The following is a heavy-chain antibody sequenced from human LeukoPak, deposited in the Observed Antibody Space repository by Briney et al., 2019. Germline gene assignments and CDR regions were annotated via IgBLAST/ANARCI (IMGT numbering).Heavy chain of an antibody. Sequence: SETLSLTCTVSGDSISSGDYYWSWIRQPAGKGLEWIGRISSSGSTNYNPSLKSRVTMSVDTSKNQFSLKLSSVTAADTAVYYCASLLGGAATYYYDSSGYYTYFDYWGQGTLVTVSS. CDR2: ISSSGST. J-gene: IGHJ4*02. CDR3: ASLLGGAATYYYDSSGYYTYFDY. D-gene: IGHD3-22*01. V-gene: IGHV4-61*02. CDR1: GDSISSGDYY.